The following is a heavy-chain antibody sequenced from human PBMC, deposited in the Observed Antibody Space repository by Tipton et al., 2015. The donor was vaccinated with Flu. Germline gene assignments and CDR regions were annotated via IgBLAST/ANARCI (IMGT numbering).Heavy chain of an antibody. CDR1: DFSFGSGYC. D-gene: IGHD4-11*01. Sequence: LRLSCSVSDFSFGSGYCWGWIRQPPGKGLEWIGNICPGSPYYNPSLRSRVTISIARSKAQFSLKLTSVTAADTAVYFCARRDFSNYVSEPRNWFDFWGQGTLVTVSS. V-gene: IGHV4-38-2*01. J-gene: IGHJ5*01. CDR3: ARRDFSNYVSEPRNWFDF. CDR2: ICPGSP.